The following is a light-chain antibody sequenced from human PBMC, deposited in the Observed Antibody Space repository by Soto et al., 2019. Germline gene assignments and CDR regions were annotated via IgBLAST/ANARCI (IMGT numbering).Light chain of an antibody. V-gene: IGKV3-15*01. J-gene: IGKJ1*01. CDR3: QQYNNWRGT. CDR1: QSVSSN. CDR2: GAS. Sequence: EIVMTQSPATLSVSPGERATLSCRASQSVSSNLAWYQQKPGQAHRLLIYGASTRATGIPARFSGSGSGTEFTLTISSLQSEDFAVYYCQQYNNWRGTFGQGTKVEIK.